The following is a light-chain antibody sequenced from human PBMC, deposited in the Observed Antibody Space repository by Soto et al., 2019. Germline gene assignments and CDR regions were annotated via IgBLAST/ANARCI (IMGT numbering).Light chain of an antibody. Sequence: EVVLTQSPGTLSLSPGERATLSCRASQTVTSSFLAWYQRKPGQAPRLLIYGASDRATGIPARFSGSGSGTDFTPTISSLEPEDFAVYYCQQRSNWITFGQGTRLEIK. CDR3: QQRSNWIT. V-gene: IGKV3D-20*02. CDR2: GAS. CDR1: QTVTSSF. J-gene: IGKJ5*01.